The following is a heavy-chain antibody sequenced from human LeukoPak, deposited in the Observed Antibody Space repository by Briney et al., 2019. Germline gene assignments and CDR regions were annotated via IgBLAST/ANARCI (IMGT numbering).Heavy chain of an antibody. J-gene: IGHJ6*03. V-gene: IGHV1-46*03. CDR2: INPSGGST. CDR3: ARSDQFPYYMDV. Sequence: ASVKVSCKASGYTFTSYYMHWVRQAPGQGLEWMGIINPSGGSTSYAQKFQGRVTMTRDMSTSTDYMELSSLRSEDTAVYYCARSDQFPYYMDVWGKGTTVTVSS. D-gene: IGHD2-2*01. CDR1: GYTFTSYY.